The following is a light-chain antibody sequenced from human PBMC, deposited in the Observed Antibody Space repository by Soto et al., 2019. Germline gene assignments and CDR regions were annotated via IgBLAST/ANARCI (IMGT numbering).Light chain of an antibody. CDR1: QNINWY. CDR3: QQYNTYRT. J-gene: IGKJ1*01. V-gene: IGKV1-5*03. CDR2: EAA. Sequence: DIQMTQSPSTLSASVGDRVTITCRASQNINWYLAWYQQKPGKAPKLLISEAASLPRGVPSRFSGSGSGTEFTLTISSLQPDDFATYYRQQYNTYRTFGQGTKVDIK.